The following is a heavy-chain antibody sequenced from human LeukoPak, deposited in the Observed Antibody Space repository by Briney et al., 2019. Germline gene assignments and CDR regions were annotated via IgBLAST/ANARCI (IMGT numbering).Heavy chain of an antibody. CDR2: ISPVSSYT. J-gene: IGHJ6*02. CDR1: GITFQSYW. Sequence: PGGSLRLSCAASGITFQSYWMTWVRQAPGKGLEWVSTISPVSSYTWYAESVKGRFTISRDNPKNSLYLQMDSLRAEDTAVYYCARDVSRRIGMDVWGQGTTVSVSS. V-gene: IGHV3-21*01. CDR3: ARDVSRRIGMDV. D-gene: IGHD2/OR15-2a*01.